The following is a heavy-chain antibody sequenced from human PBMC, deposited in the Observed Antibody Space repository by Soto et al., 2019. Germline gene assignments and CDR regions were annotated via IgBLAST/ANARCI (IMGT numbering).Heavy chain of an antibody. V-gene: IGHV1-69*06. CDR1: GGTFSSYA. CDR2: IIPIFGTA. D-gene: IGHD4-17*01. Sequence: QVQLVQSGAEVKKPGSSVKVSCKASGGTFSSYAISWVRQAPGQGLEWMGGIIPIFGTANYAQKFQGRVTITADKSTSTAYMELSSLRSEDTAVYYCTRTPTTVTNLLAFDYWGQGTLVTVSS. J-gene: IGHJ4*02. CDR3: TRTPTTVTNLLAFDY.